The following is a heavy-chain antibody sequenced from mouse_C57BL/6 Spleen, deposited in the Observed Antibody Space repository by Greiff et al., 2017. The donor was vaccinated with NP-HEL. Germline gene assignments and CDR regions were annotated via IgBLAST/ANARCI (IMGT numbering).Heavy chain of an antibody. CDR2: IYPRSGNT. Sequence: VQLQQSGAELARPGASVKLSCKASGYTFTSYGISWVKQRTGQGLEWIGEIYPRSGNTYYNEKFKGKATLTADKSSSTAYMGLRSLTSEDSAVYFCARPLYYDYPWFAYWGQGTLVTVSA. CDR3: ARPLYYDYPWFAY. J-gene: IGHJ3*01. V-gene: IGHV1-81*01. D-gene: IGHD2-4*01. CDR1: GYTFTSYG.